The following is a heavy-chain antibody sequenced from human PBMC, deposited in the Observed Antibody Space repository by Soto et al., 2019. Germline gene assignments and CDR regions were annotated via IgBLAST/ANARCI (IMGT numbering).Heavy chain of an antibody. CDR2: IHAGNGHT. J-gene: IGHJ4*02. D-gene: IGHD5-12*01. Sequence: ASVKVSCKPSGYTFIDYGIHRLRQAPGQSLEWMGWIHAGNGHTRYSEKLQGRVTITEDTSKTQVVLTMTNMDPVDTATYYCAHRPRGYAYYFDYWGQGTLVTVSS. CDR3: AHRPRGYAYYFDY. CDR1: GYTFIDYG. V-gene: IGHV1-3*01.